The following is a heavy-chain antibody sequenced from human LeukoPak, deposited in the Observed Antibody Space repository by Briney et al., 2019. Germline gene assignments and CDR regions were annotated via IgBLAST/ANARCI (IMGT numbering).Heavy chain of an antibody. V-gene: IGHV3-30-3*01. J-gene: IGHJ4*02. D-gene: IGHD3-22*01. CDR1: GFTFSSYA. CDR3: ARDRYYYDSSGYFVGYY. Sequence: PGRSPRLSCAASGFTFSSYAMHWVRQAPGKGLEWVAVISYDGSNKYYADSVKGRFTISRDNSKNTLYLQMNSLRAEDTAVYYCARDRYYYDSSGYFVGYYWGQGTLVTVSS. CDR2: ISYDGSNK.